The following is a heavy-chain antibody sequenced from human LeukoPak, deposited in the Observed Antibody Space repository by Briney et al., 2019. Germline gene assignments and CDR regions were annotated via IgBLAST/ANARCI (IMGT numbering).Heavy chain of an antibody. CDR1: GYTFTGYY. D-gene: IGHD6-13*01. Sequence: ASVKVSCKASGYTFTGYYMHWVRQAPGQGLGWMGWISPNSGGTNYAQKFQGRVTMTRDTSISTAYMELSRLRSDDSAVYYCARVDGYSSSRGDYWGQGTLVTVSS. J-gene: IGHJ4*02. CDR3: ARVDGYSSSRGDY. CDR2: ISPNSGGT. V-gene: IGHV1-2*02.